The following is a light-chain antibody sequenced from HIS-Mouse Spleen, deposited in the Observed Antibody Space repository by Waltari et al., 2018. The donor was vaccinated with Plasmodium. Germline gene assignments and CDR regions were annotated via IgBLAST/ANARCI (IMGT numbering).Light chain of an antibody. J-gene: IGKJ3*01. CDR2: GAS. V-gene: IGKV3-15*01. CDR1: QRVSSN. CDR3: QQYNNWSFT. Sequence: EIVMTQSPATLSVSPGERATLSCRASQRVSSNLAWYQQKPGQAPRPLIYGASTRATGIPARFSGSGSGTEFTLTISSLQSEDFAVYYCQQYNNWSFTFGLGTKVDIK.